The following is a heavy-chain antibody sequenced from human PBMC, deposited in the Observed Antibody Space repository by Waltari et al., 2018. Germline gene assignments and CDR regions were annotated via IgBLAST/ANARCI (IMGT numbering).Heavy chain of an antibody. CDR2: IYDNGGT. CDR3: ARSLFGFWSGYRF. D-gene: IGHD3-3*01. Sequence: QVQLQESGPGLVKPSQTLSLPCSVSGDSISSADYSWVWGRQPPGKGLEWIGSIYDNGGTYYNPALRSRLIISGDTAKKRFSLSLSSVTAADTAVYYCARSLFGFWSGYRFWGQGTLVAVSS. J-gene: IGHJ4*01. V-gene: IGHV4-30-4*08. CDR1: GDSISSADYS.